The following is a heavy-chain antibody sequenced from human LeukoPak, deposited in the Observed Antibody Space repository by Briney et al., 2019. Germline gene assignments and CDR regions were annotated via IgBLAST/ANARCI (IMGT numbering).Heavy chain of an antibody. V-gene: IGHV3-15*01. CDR3: TSGLSLRPPPRGELPEN. CDR1: GFSFCNAW. Sequence: GGSLRLSCAASGFSFCNAWARWVCQAPGKGLEWVGRIKSRTDGGTTDYAAPVKGRFTISRDDSTNTLYLQMNSLKTEDTAVYYCTSGLSLRPPPRGELPENWGQRNLVTVSS. D-gene: IGHD1-26*01. J-gene: IGHJ1*01. CDR2: IKSRTDGGTT.